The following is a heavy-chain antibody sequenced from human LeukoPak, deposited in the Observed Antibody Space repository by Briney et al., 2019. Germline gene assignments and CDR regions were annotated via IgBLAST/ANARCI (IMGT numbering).Heavy chain of an antibody. J-gene: IGHJ5*01. CDR1: GFTFRTYW. Sequence: GGSLRLSXAASGFTFRTYWMSWVRQAPGKGLEWVANIHPDGIEKDHVDSVKGRFTIFRDNARNLLYLQMSSLRADDTAVYYCSRGDDFSGDSWGQGTLVTVSS. CDR3: SRGDDFSGDS. D-gene: IGHD2-21*02. V-gene: IGHV3-7*04. CDR2: IHPDGIEK.